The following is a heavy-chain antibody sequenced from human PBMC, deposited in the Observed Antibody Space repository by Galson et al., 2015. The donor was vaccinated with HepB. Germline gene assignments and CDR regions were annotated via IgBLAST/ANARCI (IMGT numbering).Heavy chain of an antibody. CDR1: GYTFTSYA. CDR3: ARGGVGATTLAFDI. D-gene: IGHD1-26*01. Sequence: SVKVSCKASGYTFTSYAMHWVRQAPGQRLEWMGWINAGNGNTKYSQKFQGRVTITRDTSASTAYMELSSLGSEDTAVYYCARGGVGATTLAFDIWGQGTMVTVSS. V-gene: IGHV1-3*01. CDR2: INAGNGNT. J-gene: IGHJ3*02.